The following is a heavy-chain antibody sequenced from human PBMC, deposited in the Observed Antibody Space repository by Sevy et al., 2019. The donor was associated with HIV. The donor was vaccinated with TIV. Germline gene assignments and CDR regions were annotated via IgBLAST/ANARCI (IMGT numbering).Heavy chain of an antibody. J-gene: IGHJ4*02. CDR3: VKEGEGYNYDSSGSFGL. V-gene: IGHV3-23*01. D-gene: IGHD3-22*01. Sequence: GSLRLSCAASGFNFNTFAMSWVRQAPGKGLEWVSAISGSSYSTYYANSVKGRFTISRDNSKNTWYLQMNSLRAEDTAVYYCVKEGEGYNYDSSGSFGLWGQGTLVTVSS. CDR1: GFNFNTFA. CDR2: ISGSSYST.